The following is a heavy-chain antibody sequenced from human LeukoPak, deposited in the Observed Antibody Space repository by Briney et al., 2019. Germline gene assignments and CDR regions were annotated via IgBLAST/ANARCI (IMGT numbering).Heavy chain of an antibody. CDR3: ATGYCSGGSCPWPY. CDR2: INPIFGIA. CDR1: GGTFSSYA. V-gene: IGHV1-69*04. J-gene: IGHJ4*02. D-gene: IGHD2-15*01. Sequence: SVTVSCKASGGTFSSYAISWVRQAPGQGLEWMGRINPIFGIANYAQKFQGRVTITADKSTSTAYMELSSLRSEDTAVYYCATGYCSGGSCPWPYWGQGTLVTVSS.